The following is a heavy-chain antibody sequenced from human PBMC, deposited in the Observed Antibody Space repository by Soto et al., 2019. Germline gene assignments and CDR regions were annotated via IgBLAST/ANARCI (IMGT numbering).Heavy chain of an antibody. CDR3: ARDAPIAAVDY. CDR2: ISYDGSNK. Sequence: QVQLVESGGGVVQPGRSLRLSCAASGFTFSSYAMHWVRQAPGKGLEWVAVISYDGSNKYYADSVKGRFTISRDNSKNTLYLQMNSLRAEDTAVYYSARDAPIAAVDYWGQGTLVTVSS. CDR1: GFTFSSYA. V-gene: IGHV3-30-3*01. J-gene: IGHJ4*02. D-gene: IGHD6-13*01.